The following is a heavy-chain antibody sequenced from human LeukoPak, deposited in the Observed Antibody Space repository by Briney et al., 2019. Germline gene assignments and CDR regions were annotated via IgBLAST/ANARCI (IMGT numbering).Heavy chain of an antibody. CDR3: AKDLSNGDYGLRFGS. CDR2: ISGGGDSR. V-gene: IGHV3-43*02. J-gene: IGHJ5*01. D-gene: IGHD4-17*01. Sequence: GGSLRLSCAASGFTFDAYVMHWVRQAPGKGLEWVSLISGGGDSRYHADSVKGRFTISRDDSKNSLSLQMNSLRTEDTAFYYCAKDLSNGDYGLRFGSWGQGILVVVSS. CDR1: GFTFDAYV.